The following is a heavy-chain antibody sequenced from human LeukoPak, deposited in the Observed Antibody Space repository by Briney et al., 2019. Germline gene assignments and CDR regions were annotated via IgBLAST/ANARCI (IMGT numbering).Heavy chain of an antibody. J-gene: IGHJ5*02. Sequence: ASVTVSCKASGYTFTSYGISWVRQAPGQGLEWMGWISAYNGNTNYAQKLKGRVTMTTDTSTSTAYMELRSLRSDDTAVYYCARDVIAAAGTVNWFDPWGQGTLVTVSS. D-gene: IGHD6-13*01. CDR1: GYTFTSYG. CDR2: ISAYNGNT. V-gene: IGHV1-18*01. CDR3: ARDVIAAAGTVNWFDP.